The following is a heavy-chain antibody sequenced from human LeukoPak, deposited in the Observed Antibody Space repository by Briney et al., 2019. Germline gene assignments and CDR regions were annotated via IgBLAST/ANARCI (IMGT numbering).Heavy chain of an antibody. J-gene: IGHJ4*02. CDR1: GFTFSSYA. CDR2: ISSNGGST. Sequence: GGSLRLSCAASGFTFSSYAMYWVRQAPGKGLEYVSAISSNGGSTYYANSVKGRFTISRDNSKNTLYLQMGSLRAEDMAVYYCARGSSMVRQPFDYWGQGTLVTVSS. D-gene: IGHD3-10*01. CDR3: ARGSSMVRQPFDY. V-gene: IGHV3-64*01.